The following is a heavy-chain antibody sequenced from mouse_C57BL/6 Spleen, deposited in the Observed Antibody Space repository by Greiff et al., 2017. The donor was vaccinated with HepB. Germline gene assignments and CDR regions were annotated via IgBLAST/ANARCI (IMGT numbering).Heavy chain of an antibody. CDR3: AIIYYYGSSFDY. V-gene: IGHV5-17*01. J-gene: IGHJ2*01. D-gene: IGHD1-1*01. Sequence: VQLQESGGGLVKPGGSLKLSCAASGFTFSDYGMHWVRQAPEKGLEWVAYISSGSSTIYYADTVKGRFTISRDNAKNTLFLQMTSLSSEDTAMYYCAIIYYYGSSFDYWGQGTTLTVSS. CDR2: ISSGSSTI. CDR1: GFTFSDYG.